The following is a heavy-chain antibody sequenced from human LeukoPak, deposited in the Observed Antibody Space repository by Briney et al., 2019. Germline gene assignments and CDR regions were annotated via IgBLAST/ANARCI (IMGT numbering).Heavy chain of an antibody. CDR2: IYYSGST. V-gene: IGHV4-39*01. Sequence: PSETLSLTCTVSGGSISISSYYWGWIRQPPGKGLEWIGSIYYSGSTYYNPSLKSRVTISVDTSKNQFSLKLSSVTAADTAVYYCARRAWYSSGWYGDYFDYWGQGTLVTVSS. CDR3: ARRAWYSSGWYGDYFDY. D-gene: IGHD6-19*01. J-gene: IGHJ4*02. CDR1: GGSISISSYY.